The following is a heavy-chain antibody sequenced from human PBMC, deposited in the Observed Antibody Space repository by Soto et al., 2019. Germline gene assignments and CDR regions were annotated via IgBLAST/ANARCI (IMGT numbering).Heavy chain of an antibody. CDR2: ISAYNGNT. D-gene: IGHD2-21*02. V-gene: IGHV1-18*01. Sequence: ASVKVSCKASGYTFTSYGISWVRQTPGQGLEWIGWISAYNGNTNYAQKLQGRVTMTTDTSTSTAYMELRSLRSDDTAVYYCARIYCGGDCYHDPWGQGTLVTVSS. J-gene: IGHJ5*02. CDR3: ARIYCGGDCYHDP. CDR1: GYTFTSYG.